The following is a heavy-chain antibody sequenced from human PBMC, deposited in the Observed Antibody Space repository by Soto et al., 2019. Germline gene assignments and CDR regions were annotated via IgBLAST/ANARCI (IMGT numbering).Heavy chain of an antibody. V-gene: IGHV1-3*01. CDR2: ISAGNGNT. J-gene: IGHJ5*02. Sequence: GASVKVSCKASGYTFTSYALHWVRQAPGQRLEWMGWISAGNGNTKYSQDFQGRVTITRDTSASTVYMELSSLRSEDTAVYYCARSWLSSLDWFDPWGQGTLVTVSS. CDR3: ARSWLSSLDWFDP. D-gene: IGHD3-16*02. CDR1: GYTFTSYA.